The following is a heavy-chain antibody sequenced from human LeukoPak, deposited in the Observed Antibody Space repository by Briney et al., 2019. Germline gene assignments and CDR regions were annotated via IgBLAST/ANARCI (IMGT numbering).Heavy chain of an antibody. Sequence: PSETLSLTCTVSGGSISSYYRSWIRQPAGKGLEWIGRIYTSGSTNYNPSLKSRVTMSVDTSKNQFSLKLSSVTAADTAVYYCARDVGTAPVGDILDYWGQGTLVTVSS. CDR3: ARDVGTAPVGDILDY. J-gene: IGHJ4*02. CDR1: GGSISSYY. CDR2: IYTSGST. V-gene: IGHV4-4*07. D-gene: IGHD3-9*01.